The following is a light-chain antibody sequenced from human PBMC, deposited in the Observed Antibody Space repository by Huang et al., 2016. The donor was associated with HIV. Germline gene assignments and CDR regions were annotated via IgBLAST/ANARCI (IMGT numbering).Light chain of an antibody. V-gene: IGKV3-11*01. Sequence: EIVLTQSPATLSLSPGERATLPCRASQIVGGNLAWYQQKPGQAPRLLISGASTRASAIPARFSGSGSGTDFTLTISSLEPEDFAVYYCQQRANWPPTFGGGTKVEIK. J-gene: IGKJ4*01. CDR3: QQRANWPPT. CDR1: QIVGGN. CDR2: GAS.